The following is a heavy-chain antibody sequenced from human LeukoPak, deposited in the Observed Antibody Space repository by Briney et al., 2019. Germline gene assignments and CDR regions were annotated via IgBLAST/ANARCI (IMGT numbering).Heavy chain of an antibody. V-gene: IGHV5-51*01. CDR1: EYSFTTYW. D-gene: IGHD3-10*01. CDR2: IDPGDSDT. J-gene: IGHJ4*02. CDR3: ARLGTYWSNYYFEY. Sequence: GESLKISCKGSEYSFTTYWIGWVRQMPGKGLECMGIIDPGDSDTRYSPSFQGQVTISADKSINTAYLQWSSLKASDTAMYYCARLGTYWSNYYFEYWGQGTLVTVSS.